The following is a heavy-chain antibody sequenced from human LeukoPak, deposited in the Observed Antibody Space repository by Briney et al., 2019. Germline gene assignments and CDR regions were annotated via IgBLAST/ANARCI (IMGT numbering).Heavy chain of an antibody. CDR3: ARGAGAGYNLQPFDY. CDR2: IHNSGRT. D-gene: IGHD5-24*01. Sequence: PSETLSLTCSVSGGSVSSYYWSWIRQSPGKGLEWIGYIHNSGRTNYNPSLKSRVTGFVDTSKNQFSLKLSSVTAADTAVYYCARGAGAGYNLQPFDYWGQGTLVTVSS. CDR1: GGSVSSYY. V-gene: IGHV4-4*08. J-gene: IGHJ4*02.